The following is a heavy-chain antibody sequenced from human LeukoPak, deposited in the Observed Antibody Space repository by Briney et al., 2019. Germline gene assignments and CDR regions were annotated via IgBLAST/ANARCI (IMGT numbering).Heavy chain of an antibody. V-gene: IGHV1-46*01. D-gene: IGHD6-6*01. Sequence: ASVKVSCKASGYTFTNYYMHWVREAPGQGLEWMGIIDPSGGSTSNAQRFQGRVTMTRDTSTSTVYMELSSLRSEDTAVYYCALAARYYYYGMDVWGQGTTVTVPS. CDR3: ALAARYYYYGMDV. J-gene: IGHJ6*02. CDR2: IDPSGGST. CDR1: GYTFTNYY.